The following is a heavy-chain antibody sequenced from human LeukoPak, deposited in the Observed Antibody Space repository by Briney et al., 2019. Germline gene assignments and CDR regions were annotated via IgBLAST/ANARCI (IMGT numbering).Heavy chain of an antibody. CDR3: ARGPTTVTRAFDY. D-gene: IGHD4-17*01. J-gene: IGHJ4*02. CDR1: GGSFSIYN. CDR2: IYTSGTT. Sequence: SETLSLTCTVSGGSFSIYNWSWIRQPAGKGLEWIGRIYTSGTTNYNPSLKSRVTMSVDTSKNQFSLKLSSVTAADTAVYYCARGPTTVTRAFDYWGQGTLVTVSS. V-gene: IGHV4-4*07.